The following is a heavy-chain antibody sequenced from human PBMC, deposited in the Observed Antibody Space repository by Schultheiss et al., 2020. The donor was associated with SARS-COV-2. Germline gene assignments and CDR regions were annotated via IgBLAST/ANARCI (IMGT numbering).Heavy chain of an antibody. CDR2: INHSGSA. Sequence: SQTLSLTCTVSGGSISSYYWSWIRQPPGKGLEWIGEINHSGSANYNPSLKSRVTISVDTSKNQFFLKLSSVSAADTAVYYCARGPRFDPWGQGTLVTVSS. J-gene: IGHJ5*02. CDR1: GGSISSYY. CDR3: ARGPRFDP. V-gene: IGHV4-34*01.